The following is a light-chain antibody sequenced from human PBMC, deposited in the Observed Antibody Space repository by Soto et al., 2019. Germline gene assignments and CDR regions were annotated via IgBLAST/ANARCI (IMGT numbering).Light chain of an antibody. CDR3: QQYGSSPHT. CDR2: GAS. V-gene: IGKV3-20*01. CDR1: PSISSNY. Sequence: EIVLTQSPGTLSLYPGDRATLSCRASPSISSNYLAWYQRKPGQAPRLLIFGASTRATGIPDRFSGCGSGTDFTLTISRLEPEDFVVYYVQQYGSSPHTFSQGTKLEIK. J-gene: IGKJ2*01.